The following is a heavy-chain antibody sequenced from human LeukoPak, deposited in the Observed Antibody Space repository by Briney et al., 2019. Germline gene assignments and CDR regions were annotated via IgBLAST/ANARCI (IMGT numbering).Heavy chain of an antibody. CDR2: IYYSGST. D-gene: IGHD3-16*01. CDR3: ARDTYPLNYYYYMDV. V-gene: IGHV4-59*01. CDR1: GGSISSYY. J-gene: IGHJ6*03. Sequence: SETLSLTCTVSGGSISSYYWSWIRQPPGKGLEWIGYIYYSGSTNYNPSLKSRVTISVDTSKNQFSLKLSSVTAADTAVYYCARDTYPLNYYYYMDVWGKGTTVTVSS.